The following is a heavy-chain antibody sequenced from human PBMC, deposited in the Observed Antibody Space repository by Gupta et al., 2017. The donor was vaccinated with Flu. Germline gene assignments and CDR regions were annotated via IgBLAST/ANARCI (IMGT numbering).Heavy chain of an antibody. CDR1: GYTFPAYY. CDR3: ARERFCSTAGCYRWFDP. CDR2: VNPHRHST. Sequence: QEKLVQSGAEVREPGASVKVSCEASGYTFPAYYIHWVQQAPGQGLEWVGRVNPHRHSTNYEQKFQGRVTLTMDTSINTVYMDLSRLRSDDTAVYYCARERFCSTAGCYRWFDPWGQGTLVTVSS. J-gene: IGHJ5*02. D-gene: IGHD2-2*02. V-gene: IGHV1-2*06.